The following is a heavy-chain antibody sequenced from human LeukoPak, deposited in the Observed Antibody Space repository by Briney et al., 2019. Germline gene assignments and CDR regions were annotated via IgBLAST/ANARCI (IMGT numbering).Heavy chain of an antibody. V-gene: IGHV3-21*04. D-gene: IGHD3-3*01. CDR2: ISSSSSYT. J-gene: IGHJ6*02. Sequence: GGSLRLSCAASGFTFSSYSMNWVRQAPGKGLEWVSSISSSSSYTYYADSVKGRFTISRDNSKNTLYLQMNSLRAEDTAVYYCVRFLEWLPPRVYYYYGMDVWGQGTTVTVSS. CDR1: GFTFSSYS. CDR3: VRFLEWLPPRVYYYYGMDV.